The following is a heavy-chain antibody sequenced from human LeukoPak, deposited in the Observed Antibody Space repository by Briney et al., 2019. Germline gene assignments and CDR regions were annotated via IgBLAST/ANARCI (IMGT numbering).Heavy chain of an antibody. D-gene: IGHD6-19*01. CDR3: ARDRAVAGTPLGYYYYTDV. J-gene: IGHJ6*03. CDR1: GGSIRSYY. V-gene: IGHV4-4*07. CDR2: IYTSGST. Sequence: SETLSLTCTVSGGSIRSYYWSWIRQPAGKGLEWIGRIYTSGSTNYNPSLKSRVTMSVDTSKNQFSLKLSSVTAADTAVYYCARDRAVAGTPLGYYYYTDVWGKGTTVTVSS.